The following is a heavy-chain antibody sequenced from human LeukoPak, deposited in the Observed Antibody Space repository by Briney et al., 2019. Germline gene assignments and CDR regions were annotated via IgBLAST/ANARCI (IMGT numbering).Heavy chain of an antibody. CDR3: VRDCGGSSPFDY. V-gene: IGHV3-30*03. CDR1: GFTFSSYG. Sequence: PGRSLRLSCAASGFTFSSYGMHWVRQAPGKGLEWVAVISYDGSNKYYADSVKGRFTISRDNSKNTLYPQMNSLRADDTAAYYCVRDCGGSSPFDYWGQGTLVTVSS. J-gene: IGHJ4*02. D-gene: IGHD4-23*01. CDR2: ISYDGSNK.